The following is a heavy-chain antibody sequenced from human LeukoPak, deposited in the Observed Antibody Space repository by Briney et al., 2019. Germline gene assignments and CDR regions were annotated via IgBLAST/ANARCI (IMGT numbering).Heavy chain of an antibody. CDR2: MNPNSGNT. D-gene: IGHD6-19*01. CDR1: GYTFTSYD. CDR3: ARRAVGNSYYYYMDV. Sequence: ASVKVSCKASGYTFTSYDINWVRQVSGQGLEWMGWMNPNSGNTDYAQKFQGRVTITRNTSISTAYMALSSLRSEDTAVYYCARRAVGNSYYYYMDVWGKGPRSPSP. J-gene: IGHJ6*03. V-gene: IGHV1-8*03.